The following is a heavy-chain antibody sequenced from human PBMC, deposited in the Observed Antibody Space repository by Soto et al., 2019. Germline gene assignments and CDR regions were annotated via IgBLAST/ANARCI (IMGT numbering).Heavy chain of an antibody. Sequence: ESGGGLVKPGGSLRLSCAASGFAFSNTWMNWVRQAPGKGLEWVGRIKSKADGGTTDYAAPVKGRFPISRDDSGNTLYLQMNNLNSEDTAVYFCTTDLRVGTGPGGAGDWGQGTLVTVSS. CDR2: IKSKADGGTT. V-gene: IGHV3-15*07. CDR3: TTDLRVGTGPGGAGD. D-gene: IGHD2-21*02. CDR1: GFAFSNTW. J-gene: IGHJ4*02.